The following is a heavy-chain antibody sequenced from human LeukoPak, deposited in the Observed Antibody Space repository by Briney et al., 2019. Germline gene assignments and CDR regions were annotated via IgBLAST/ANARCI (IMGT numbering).Heavy chain of an antibody. D-gene: IGHD1-26*01. CDR1: GGSISSYY. CDR2: IYYSGST. J-gene: IGHJ4*02. V-gene: IGHV4-59*01. Sequence: PSETLSLTCTVSGGSISSYYWSWIRQPPGKGLEWIGYIYYSGSTNYNPSLKSRVTISVDTSKNQFSLKLSSVTAADTAVYYCARGPSGSYYFDYWGQGTLVTVSS. CDR3: ARGPSGSYYFDY.